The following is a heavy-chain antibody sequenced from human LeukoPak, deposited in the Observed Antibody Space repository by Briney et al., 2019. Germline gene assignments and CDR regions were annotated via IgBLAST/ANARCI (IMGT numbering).Heavy chain of an antibody. CDR2: IYYSGNT. CDR3: ASYYYDSGGYYFDC. J-gene: IGHJ4*02. CDR1: GGSISSGDYY. V-gene: IGHV4-31*03. Sequence: SETLSLTCTVSGGSISSGDYYWSWIRQHPGKGLEWIGYIYYSGNTFYNASLKSRVTISVDTPKNQFSLKLSSVTATDTAVYFCASYYYDSGGYYFDCWGQGTLVTVSS. D-gene: IGHD3-22*01.